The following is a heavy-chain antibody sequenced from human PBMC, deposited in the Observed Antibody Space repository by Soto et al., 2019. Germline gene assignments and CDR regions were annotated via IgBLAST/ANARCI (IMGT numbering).Heavy chain of an antibody. CDR3: TRGGVGTTGSCDF. CDR2: ISGSAART. V-gene: IGHV3-23*01. Sequence: VQVLESGGGLVQPGGSLRLSCSVSGFAFGGFTMTWVRQAPGKGLEWVSSISGSAARTYYADSVQGRFTISRDKSKSTLYLQMNSLRVEDTAEYYCTRGGVGTTGSCDFWGQGTLVAVSS. CDR1: GFAFGGFT. J-gene: IGHJ4*02. D-gene: IGHD6-13*01.